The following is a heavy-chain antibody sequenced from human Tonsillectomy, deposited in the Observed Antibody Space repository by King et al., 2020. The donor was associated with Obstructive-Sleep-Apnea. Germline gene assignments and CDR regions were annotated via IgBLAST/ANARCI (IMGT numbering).Heavy chain of an antibody. CDR1: GFTFSNYA. Sequence: VQLVESGGGVVQPGRSLRLSCAASGFTFSNYAIHWVRQAPGKGLEWVAVISYDGNDTCYADSVMGRFTISRDNSKNTLYLQMNSLRVEDTAVYYCARDSFWSDYDDAFDVWGQGTMVTVSS. J-gene: IGHJ3*01. D-gene: IGHD3-3*01. CDR3: ARDSFWSDYDDAFDV. CDR2: ISYDGNDT. V-gene: IGHV3-30*04.